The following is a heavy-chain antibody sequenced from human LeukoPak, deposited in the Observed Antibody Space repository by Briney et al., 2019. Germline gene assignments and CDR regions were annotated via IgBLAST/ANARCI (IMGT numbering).Heavy chain of an antibody. CDR1: GYTFPSYY. Sequence: ASVKVSCKASGYTFPSYYMHWVRQAPGQGLEWMGVINPSGGNTNSAQKFQGRVTMTRDTSTRTVYMELSRLRSDDTAVYYCARVTMVRGVLGGDYWGQGTLVTVSS. V-gene: IGHV1-46*01. CDR2: INPSGGNT. J-gene: IGHJ4*02. D-gene: IGHD3-10*01. CDR3: ARVTMVRGVLGGDY.